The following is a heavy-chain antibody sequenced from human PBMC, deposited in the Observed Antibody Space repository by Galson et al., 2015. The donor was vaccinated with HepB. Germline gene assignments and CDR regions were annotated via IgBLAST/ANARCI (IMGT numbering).Heavy chain of an antibody. CDR2: INEDGSEK. CDR1: GFTFSRYS. D-gene: IGHD6-13*01. CDR3: ARDRVVAGGGDWFDP. V-gene: IGHV3-7*01. Sequence: SLRLSCAASGFTFSRYSISWVRQAPGKGLEWVANINEDGSEKYYVDSVKGRFTIYRDNAKNSLYLQMNSLRAEDTAIYYCARDRVVAGGGDWFDPWGQGTLVTVSS. J-gene: IGHJ5*02.